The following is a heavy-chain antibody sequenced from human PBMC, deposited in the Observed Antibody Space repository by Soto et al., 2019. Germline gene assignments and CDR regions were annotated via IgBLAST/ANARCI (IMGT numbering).Heavy chain of an antibody. J-gene: IGHJ3*02. CDR2: MHYSGST. Sequence: PSETLSLTCTVSGGSVSSYYLSWIRQPPEKGLEWIGYMHYSGSTNYNPSLKSRVTISVDTSKNQFSLKLSSVTAADTAVYYCARDDTGVVPAAMNAFDIWGQGTMVTVSS. D-gene: IGHD2-2*01. CDR1: GGSVSSYY. V-gene: IGHV4-59*02. CDR3: ARDDTGVVPAAMNAFDI.